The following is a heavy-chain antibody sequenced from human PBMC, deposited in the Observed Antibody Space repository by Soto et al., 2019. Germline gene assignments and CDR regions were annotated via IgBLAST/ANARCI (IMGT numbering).Heavy chain of an antibody. Sequence: GGSLRLTCAASGFTFSSYWMSWVRQAPGKGLEWVATIKQDGSEKYYVDSVKGRFTISRDNAKNSLYLHMNFLRAEDSAVYYCASNLNWGRLYAFDIWGQGTMVTVSS. V-gene: IGHV3-7*01. D-gene: IGHD7-27*01. CDR2: IKQDGSEK. CDR3: ASNLNWGRLYAFDI. CDR1: GFTFSSYW. J-gene: IGHJ3*02.